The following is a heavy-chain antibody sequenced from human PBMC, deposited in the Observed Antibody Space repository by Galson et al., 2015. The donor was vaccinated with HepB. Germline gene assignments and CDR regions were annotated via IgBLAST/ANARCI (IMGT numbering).Heavy chain of an antibody. V-gene: IGHV3-21*01. D-gene: IGHD1-26*01. CDR1: GFTFSSYS. CDR2: ISSSSSYI. Sequence: SLRLSCAASGFTFSSYSMNWVRQAPGKGLEWVSSISSSSSYIYYADSVKGRFTISRDNAKNSLYLQMNSLRAEDTAVYYCARGGIVAAYFDYWGQGTLVTVSS. J-gene: IGHJ4*02. CDR3: ARGGIVAAYFDY.